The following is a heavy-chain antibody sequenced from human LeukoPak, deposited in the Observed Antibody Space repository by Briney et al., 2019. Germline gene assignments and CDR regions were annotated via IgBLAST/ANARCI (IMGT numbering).Heavy chain of an antibody. CDR2: INHSGST. CDR1: GGSFSGYY. Sequence: SETLSLTCAVYGGSFSGYYWSWIRQPPGKGLEWIGEINHSGSTNYNPSLKSRVTISVDTSKNQFSLKLSSVTAADTAVYYCARGTTGDYWGQGTLVTVSS. D-gene: IGHD1-14*01. J-gene: IGHJ4*02. V-gene: IGHV4-34*01. CDR3: ARGTTGDY.